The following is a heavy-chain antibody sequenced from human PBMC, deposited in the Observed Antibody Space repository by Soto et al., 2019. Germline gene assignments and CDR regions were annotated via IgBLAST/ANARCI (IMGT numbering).Heavy chain of an antibody. CDR1: GFSLSTSGVG. J-gene: IGHJ3*02. V-gene: IGHV2-5*01. Sequence: QITLKESGPTLVKPTQTLTLTCTFSGFSLSTSGVGVGWIRQPPGKALEWLALIYWNDDKRYSPSLKSRLTIIKDTSKNQVVLTMTNMDPVDSATYHCAHSVYDRSGYYVPDAFDIRGQGTMVTVSS. CDR2: IYWNDDK. D-gene: IGHD3-22*01. CDR3: AHSVYDRSGYYVPDAFDI.